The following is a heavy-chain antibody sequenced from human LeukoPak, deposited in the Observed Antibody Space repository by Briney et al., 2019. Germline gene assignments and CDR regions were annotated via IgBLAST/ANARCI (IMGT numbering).Heavy chain of an antibody. J-gene: IGHJ3*02. D-gene: IGHD2-15*01. CDR3: AGRIALDAFDI. CDR2: INSGGSST. Sequence: GGSLRLSCAASGFTFSSYWLHWVRQAPGKGLVWVSRINSGGSSTSYADSVKGRFTISRDNAKNTLYLQMNSLRAADTAVYYCAGRIALDAFDIWGQGTMVTVSS. CDR1: GFTFSSYW. V-gene: IGHV3-74*01.